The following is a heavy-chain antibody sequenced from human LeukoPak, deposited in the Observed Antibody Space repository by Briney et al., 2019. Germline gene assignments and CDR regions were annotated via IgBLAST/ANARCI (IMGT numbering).Heavy chain of an antibody. Sequence: SSVMVSCKASGGTFSSYAISWARQAPGQGLEWMGGIIPIFGTANYAQKFQGRVTITADESTSTAYMELGSLRSEDTAVYYCATPTGRDILTFYGAFDIWGQGTMVTVPS. V-gene: IGHV1-69*13. D-gene: IGHD3-9*01. CDR3: ATPTGRDILTFYGAFDI. J-gene: IGHJ3*02. CDR2: IIPIFGTA. CDR1: GGTFSSYA.